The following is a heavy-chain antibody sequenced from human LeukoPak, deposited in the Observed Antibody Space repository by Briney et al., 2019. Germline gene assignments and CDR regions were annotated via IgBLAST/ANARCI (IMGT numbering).Heavy chain of an antibody. V-gene: IGHV4-61*02. Sequence: SETLSLTCTVSGGSISSGSYYWSWIRQPAGKGLEWIGRIYTSGSTNYNPSLKSRVTISVDTSKNQFSLKLSSVTASDTAVYYCTRDMAGGSYRWGQGTLVTVSS. D-gene: IGHD1-26*01. CDR1: GGSISSGSYY. CDR2: IYTSGST. CDR3: TRDMAGGSYR. J-gene: IGHJ4*02.